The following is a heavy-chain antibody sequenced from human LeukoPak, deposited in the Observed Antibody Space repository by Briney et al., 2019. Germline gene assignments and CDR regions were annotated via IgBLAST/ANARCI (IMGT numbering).Heavy chain of an antibody. CDR3: ARVLGAINFDY. Sequence: PSETLSLTCTVSGGSISSYYWSWIRQPPGKGLEWIGYIYYSGSTNYNPSLKSRVTISVDTSKNQFSLKLSSVTATDTAVYYCARVLGAINFDYWGQGTLVTVSS. V-gene: IGHV4-59*01. CDR2: IYYSGST. J-gene: IGHJ4*02. D-gene: IGHD1-26*01. CDR1: GGSISSYY.